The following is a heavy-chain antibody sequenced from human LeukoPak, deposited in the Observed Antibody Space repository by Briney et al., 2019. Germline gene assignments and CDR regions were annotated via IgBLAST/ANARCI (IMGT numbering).Heavy chain of an antibody. Sequence: GGSLRLSCAASGFTFSSYWMSWVRQAPGKGLEWVANIKQDGSEKYYVDSVKGRFTISRDNAKNSLYLQMNSLRAEDTAVYYCAKAQGSIAARLYFDYWGQGTLVTVSS. D-gene: IGHD6-6*01. CDR3: AKAQGSIAARLYFDY. V-gene: IGHV3-7*01. J-gene: IGHJ4*02. CDR2: IKQDGSEK. CDR1: GFTFSSYW.